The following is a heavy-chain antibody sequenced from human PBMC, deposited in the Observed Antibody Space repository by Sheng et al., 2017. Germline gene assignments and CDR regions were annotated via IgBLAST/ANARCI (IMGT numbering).Heavy chain of an antibody. D-gene: IGHD6-13*01. CDR1: GFTFSYYG. CDR3: VRDGPGSSSNYYYYYGLDV. J-gene: IGHJ6*02. V-gene: IGHV3-33*01. CDR2: IWYDGSNK. Sequence: QVQLVESGGGVVQPGRSLRLSCAASGFTFSYYGMHWVRQAPGKGLEWVANIWYDGSNKFYADSVKGRFIISRDNSKNMVFLQMNSLRAEDTAVYYCVRDGPGSSSNYYYYYGLDVWDQGP.